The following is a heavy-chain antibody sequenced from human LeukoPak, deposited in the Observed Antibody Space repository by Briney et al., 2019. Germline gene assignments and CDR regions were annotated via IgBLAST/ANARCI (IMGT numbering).Heavy chain of an antibody. CDR1: GYSISSGYY. J-gene: IGHJ5*02. Sequence: PSETLSLTCTVSGYSISSGYYWGWIRQPPGKGLEWIGSIYHSGSTNYNPSLKSRVTISVDTSKNQFSLKLGSVTAADTAVYSCARGRYYGSGSYYNLGWFDPWGQGTLVTVSS. CDR2: IYHSGST. D-gene: IGHD3-10*01. V-gene: IGHV4-38-2*02. CDR3: ARGRYYGSGSYYNLGWFDP.